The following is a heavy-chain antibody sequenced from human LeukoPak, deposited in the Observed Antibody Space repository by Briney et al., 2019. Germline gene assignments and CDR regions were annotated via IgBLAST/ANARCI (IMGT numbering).Heavy chain of an antibody. CDR1: GFTFTNAW. Sequence: GGSLRLSCAASGFTFTNAWMSWVRQAPGKGLEWVGRIKSKTNGETTVYAAPVQGRFTISRDDSKNMLYLQMNSLRAEDTAVYFCARVASSSGKGGAFDIWGQGTMVTVSS. D-gene: IGHD6-19*01. CDR2: IKSKTNGETT. J-gene: IGHJ3*02. V-gene: IGHV3-15*01. CDR3: ARVASSSGKGGAFDI.